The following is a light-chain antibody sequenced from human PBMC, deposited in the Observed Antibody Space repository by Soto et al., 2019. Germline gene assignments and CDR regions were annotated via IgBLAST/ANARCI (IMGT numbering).Light chain of an antibody. CDR2: SGY. J-gene: IGKJ5*01. V-gene: IGKV3D-11*02. CDR1: QSVSSS. Sequence: FVVTQSPDTLSLSPGETATLSCRASQSVSSSVAWYQHKPGQSPRLVVYSGYKRSPGIPARFSGSGSGTDFTLTISSLESDDFAVYYCQQRNYWQVTFGQATRLEIK. CDR3: QQRNYWQVT.